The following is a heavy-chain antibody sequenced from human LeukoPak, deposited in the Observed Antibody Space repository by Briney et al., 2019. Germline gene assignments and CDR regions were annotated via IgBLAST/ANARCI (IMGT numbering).Heavy chain of an antibody. V-gene: IGHV4-31*03. D-gene: IGHD3-10*01. J-gene: IGHJ4*02. CDR3: ARAFRGTFDY. Sequence: SETLSLTCTVSGGSISSGGYYWSWIRQHPGKGLEWMGYIYYSASTYYNPSLKSRVTISVDTSKNQFSLKLSSVTAADTAVYYCARAFRGTFDYWGQGTLVTVSS. CDR2: IYYSAST. CDR1: GGSISSGGYY.